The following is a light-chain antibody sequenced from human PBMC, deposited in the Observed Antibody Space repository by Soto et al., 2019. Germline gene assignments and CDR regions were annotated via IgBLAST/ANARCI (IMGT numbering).Light chain of an antibody. CDR3: CSYATTPEI. V-gene: IGLV2-11*01. CDR1: SSDVDDYRY. J-gene: IGLJ1*01. CDR2: DGT. Sequence: QSALAQPRSVSGSPGQLLTISCTGTSSDVDDYRYVSWYQQYPGKAPKLVIYDGTKRPSGVPDRFSGSNSGNTASLTISGLQAEDEADYYCCSYATTPEIFGTGTKVTVL.